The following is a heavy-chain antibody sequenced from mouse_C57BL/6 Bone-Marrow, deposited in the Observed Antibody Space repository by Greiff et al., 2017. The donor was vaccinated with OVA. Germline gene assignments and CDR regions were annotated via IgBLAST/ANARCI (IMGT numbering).Heavy chain of an antibody. V-gene: IGHV2-2*01. D-gene: IGHD1-1*01. Sequence: QVQLQQSGPGLVQPSQSLSITCTVSGFSLTSYGVHWVRQSPGKGLEWLGVIWSGGSTDYNAAFISRLSISKDNSTSQVFFKMNSLQADDTAIYYCARNSYYGSLQDWYFDVWGTGTTVTVSS. CDR2: IWSGGST. J-gene: IGHJ1*03. CDR1: GFSLTSYG. CDR3: ARNSYYGSLQDWYFDV.